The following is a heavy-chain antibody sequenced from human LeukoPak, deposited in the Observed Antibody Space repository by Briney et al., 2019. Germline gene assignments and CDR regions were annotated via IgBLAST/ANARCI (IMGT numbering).Heavy chain of an antibody. J-gene: IGHJ4*02. Sequence: GGSLRLSCAASGFTFSDYYMTWIRQAPGKGLEWVSYISSSGGTAHYADSVKGRFTISRNNAKNSLFVQMSNPRAEDTAVYYCARVPRSGGSIDYWGQGTLVTVSS. CDR3: ARVPRSGGSIDY. CDR1: GFTFSDYY. D-gene: IGHD6-19*01. CDR2: ISSSGGTA. V-gene: IGHV3-11*01.